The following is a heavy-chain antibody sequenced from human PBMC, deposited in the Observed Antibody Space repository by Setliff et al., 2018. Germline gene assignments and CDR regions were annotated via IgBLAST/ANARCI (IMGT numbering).Heavy chain of an antibody. CDR2: INPNSGGT. Sequence: ASVKVSCKASGYTFTGYYMHWVRQAPGQGLEWMGWINPNSGGTNYAQKFQGWVTMTRDTSISTAYMELSSLRSEDTAVYYCARDLWPHYTFDYWGQGTQVTVSS. V-gene: IGHV1-2*04. CDR1: GYTFTGYY. D-gene: IGHD4-4*01. J-gene: IGHJ4*02. CDR3: ARDLWPHYTFDY.